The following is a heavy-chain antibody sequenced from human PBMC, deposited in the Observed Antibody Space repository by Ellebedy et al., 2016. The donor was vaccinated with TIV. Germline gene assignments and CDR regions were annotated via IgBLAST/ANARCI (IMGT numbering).Heavy chain of an antibody. D-gene: IGHD3/OR15-3a*01. Sequence: GESLKISCAASGFTFSSYAMSWFRQAPGKGLEWVGFIRSKAYGGTTEYAASVKGRFTISRDDSKSIAYLQMNSLKSEDTAVYYCSRDLNWEAWFDPWGQGTLVTVSS. CDR2: IRSKAYGGTT. CDR1: GFTFSSYA. V-gene: IGHV3-49*03. J-gene: IGHJ5*02. CDR3: SRDLNWEAWFDP.